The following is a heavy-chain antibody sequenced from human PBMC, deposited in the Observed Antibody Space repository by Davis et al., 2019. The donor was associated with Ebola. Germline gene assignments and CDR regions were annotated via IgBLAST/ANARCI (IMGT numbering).Heavy chain of an antibody. CDR3: AKAEYQLLYLLSWGYFDL. CDR2: ISSSSSYI. CDR1: GFTFSSYS. J-gene: IGHJ2*01. V-gene: IGHV3-21*04. Sequence: PGGSLRLSCAASGFTFSSYSMNWVRQAPGKGLEWVSSISSSSSYIYYADSVKGRFTISRDNSKNTLFLQMNSLRAEDTAVYYCAKAEYQLLYLLSWGYFDLWGRGTLVTVSS. D-gene: IGHD2-2*02.